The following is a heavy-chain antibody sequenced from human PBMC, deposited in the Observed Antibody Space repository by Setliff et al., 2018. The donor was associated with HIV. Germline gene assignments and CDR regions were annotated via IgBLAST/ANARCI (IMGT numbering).Heavy chain of an antibody. Sequence: SGPTLVNPTQTLTLTCTFSGFSLTTSGVGVGWIRQPPGKALEWLALIYWDDDKRYSPSLKSRLTITKDTPKNQVVLTMTNMDPVDTATYYCAQLLLPLGAYNYETWGQGMLVTVSS. CDR1: GFSLTTSGVG. CDR2: IYWDDDK. CDR3: AQLLLPLGAYNYET. V-gene: IGHV2-5*02. J-gene: IGHJ5*02. D-gene: IGHD1-1*01.